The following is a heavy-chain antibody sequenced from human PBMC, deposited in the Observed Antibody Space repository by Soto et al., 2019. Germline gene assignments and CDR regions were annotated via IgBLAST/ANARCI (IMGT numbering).Heavy chain of an antibody. J-gene: IGHJ4*02. Sequence: GGSLRLSCAASGFTFSSYGMHWVRQAPGKGLEWVAVISYDGSNKYYADSVKGRFTISRDNSKNTLYLQMNSLRAEGTAVYYCAKNLRAVAGTEYFDYWGKGTLVTVSS. V-gene: IGHV3-30*18. CDR2: ISYDGSNK. CDR3: AKNLRAVAGTEYFDY. D-gene: IGHD6-19*01. CDR1: GFTFSSYG.